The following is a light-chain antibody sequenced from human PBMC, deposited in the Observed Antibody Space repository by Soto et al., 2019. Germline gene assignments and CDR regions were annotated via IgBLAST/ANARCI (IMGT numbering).Light chain of an antibody. CDR2: TDP. V-gene: IGLV1-40*01. J-gene: IGLJ1*01. Sequence: QSVLTQPPSVSGAPGQRVSISCTGSSSNVGAGFAVHWYQQIPGTAPRLLIYTDPNRPSGVPDRFSGSKSGTSASLAITGLQAEDEADYYCQSYDSSLRDYVFGSGTKLTVL. CDR3: QSYDSSLRDYV. CDR1: SSNVGAGFA.